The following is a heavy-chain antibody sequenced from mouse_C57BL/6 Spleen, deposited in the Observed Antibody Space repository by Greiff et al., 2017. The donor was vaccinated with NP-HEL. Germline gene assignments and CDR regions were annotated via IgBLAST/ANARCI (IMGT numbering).Heavy chain of an antibody. D-gene: IGHD2-1*01. V-gene: IGHV1-81*01. CDR3: ARKNPLYYTYAMDY. CDR2: IYPRSGNT. J-gene: IGHJ4*01. CDR1: GYTFTSYG. Sequence: VQLQQSGAELARPGASVKLSCKASGYTFTSYGISWVKQRTGQGLEWIGEIYPRSGNTYYNEKFKGKATLTADKSSSTAYMELRSLTSEDSADYFCARKNPLYYTYAMDYWGQGTSVTVSS.